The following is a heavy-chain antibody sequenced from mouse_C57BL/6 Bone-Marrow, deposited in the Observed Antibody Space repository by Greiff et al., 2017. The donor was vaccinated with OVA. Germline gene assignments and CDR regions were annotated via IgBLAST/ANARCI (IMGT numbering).Heavy chain of an antibody. J-gene: IGHJ3*01. CDR2: IYPGDGDT. CDR3: TQLGRFAY. CDR1: GYAFSSSW. Sequence: VQLQESGPELVKPGASVKISCKASGYAFSSSWMNWVKQRPGKGLEWIGRIYPGDGDTNYNGKFKGKATLTADKSSSTAYMQLSSLTSEDSAVYFCTQLGRFAYWGQGTLVTVSA. V-gene: IGHV1-82*01. D-gene: IGHD4-1*02.